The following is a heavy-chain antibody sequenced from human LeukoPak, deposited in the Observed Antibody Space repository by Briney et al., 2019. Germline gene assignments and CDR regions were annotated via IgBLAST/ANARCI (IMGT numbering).Heavy chain of an antibody. CDR1: GGSFSGYY. V-gene: IGHV4-30-4*08. J-gene: IGHJ3*02. Sequence: SETLSLTCAVYGGSFSGYYWSWIRQPPGKGLEWIGYIYYSGSTYYNPSLKSRVTISVDTSKNQFSLKLSSVTAADTAVYYCARFILGYCSGGSCYGYAFDIWGQGTMVTVSS. D-gene: IGHD2-15*01. CDR3: ARFILGYCSGGSCYGYAFDI. CDR2: IYYSGST.